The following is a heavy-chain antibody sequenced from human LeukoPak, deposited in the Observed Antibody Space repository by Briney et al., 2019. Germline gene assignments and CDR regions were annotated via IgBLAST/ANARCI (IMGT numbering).Heavy chain of an antibody. J-gene: IGHJ4*02. CDR1: GGTFSSYA. Sequence: SVKVSCKASGGTFSSYAISWVRQAPGQGLEWMGGIIPIFGTANYAQKFQGRVTITADESTSTAYMELSRLRSDDTAVYYCARVGSWYVFDYWGQGTLVTVSS. CDR3: ARVGSWYVFDY. CDR2: IIPIFGTA. V-gene: IGHV1-69*13. D-gene: IGHD6-13*01.